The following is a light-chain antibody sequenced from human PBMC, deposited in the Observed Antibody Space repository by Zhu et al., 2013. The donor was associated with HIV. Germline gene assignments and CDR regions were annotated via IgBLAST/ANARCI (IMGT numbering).Light chain of an antibody. V-gene: IGKV1-39*01. J-gene: IGKJ2*01. CDR1: RSITTY. CDR3: RQSYSNPRT. CDR2: AAS. Sequence: TQMTQSPSSLSASVGDRVIITCRASRSITTYLNWYQQKPGKAPKVLIYAASTLQTGVPPRFSGSGSGTDFNLTIDGLQPEDFATYYCRQSYSNPRTFGQGTKVDIK.